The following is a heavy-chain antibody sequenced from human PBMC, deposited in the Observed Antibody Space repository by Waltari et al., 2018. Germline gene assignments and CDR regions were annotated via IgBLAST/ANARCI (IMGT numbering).Heavy chain of an antibody. Sequence: EVQLLESGGGLVQPGGSLRLSCAASGFTFSSYWMSWVRQAPGKGLEWVANIKQDGSEKDYVEDVMGRLTTAGENDKNSLYMQMKSRRAEDTAVYYCAREATMFGVVPYYYYYGMDVWGQGTTVTVSS. CDR2: IKQDGSEK. CDR1: GFTFSSYW. CDR3: AREATMFGVVPYYYYYGMDV. J-gene: IGHJ6*02. V-gene: IGHV3-7*01. D-gene: IGHD3-3*01.